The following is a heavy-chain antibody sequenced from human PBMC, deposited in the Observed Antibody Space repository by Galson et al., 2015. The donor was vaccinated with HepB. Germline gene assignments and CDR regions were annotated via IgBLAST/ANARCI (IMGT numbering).Heavy chain of an antibody. V-gene: IGHV3-30*18. J-gene: IGHJ4*02. CDR1: GFTFSSYG. D-gene: IGHD3-22*01. CDR2: ISYDGSNK. CDR3: AKGYGDSSGSYPDY. Sequence: SLRLSCAASGFTFSSYGMHWVRQAPGKGLEWVAVISYDGSNKYYADSVKGRFTISRDNSKNTLYLHMNSLRAEDTAVFYCAKGYGDSSGSYPDYWGQGTLVTVSS.